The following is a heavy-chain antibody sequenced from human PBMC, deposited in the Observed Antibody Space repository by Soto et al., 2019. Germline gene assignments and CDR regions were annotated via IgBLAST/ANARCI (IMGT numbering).Heavy chain of an antibody. D-gene: IGHD3-10*02. V-gene: IGHV1-69*01. Sequence: QVQLVQSGAEVKKPGSSVKVSCKASGGTFSSYAISWVRQAPGQGLEWMGGIIPIFGTANYAQKFQGRVTITADESPSTAYKELSSLRSEDTAVYYCAREAGGRPLTLYYFDYWGQGTLVTVSS. J-gene: IGHJ4*02. CDR3: AREAGGRPLTLYYFDY. CDR1: GGTFSSYA. CDR2: IIPIFGTA.